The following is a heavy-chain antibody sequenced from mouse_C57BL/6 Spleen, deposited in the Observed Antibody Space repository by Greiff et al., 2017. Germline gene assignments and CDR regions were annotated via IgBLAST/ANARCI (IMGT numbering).Heavy chain of an antibody. J-gene: IGHJ4*01. CDR3: SCWTCDCAMDY. Sequence: QVQLQQPGAELVMPGASVKLSCKASGYTFTSYWMHWVKQRPGQGLEWMGEIDPTDSYTNYNQKFKGKSTMTVDKSSNTAYRQLSSLTSEDSAVYYCSCWTCDCAMDYWGQGTSVTVSS. CDR1: GYTFTSYW. V-gene: IGHV1-69*01. CDR2: IDPTDSYT.